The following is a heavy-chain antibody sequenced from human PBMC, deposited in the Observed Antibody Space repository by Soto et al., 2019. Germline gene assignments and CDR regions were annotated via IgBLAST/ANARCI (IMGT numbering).Heavy chain of an antibody. CDR3: ARDPPRGDYYYYGMDV. CDR1: GYTFTSYG. Sequence: ASVKVSCKASGYTFTSYGISWVRQAPGQGLEWMGWISAYNGNTNYAQKLQGRVTVTTDTSTSTAYMELRSLRSDDTAVYYCARDPPRGDYYYYGMDVWGQGTTVTVSS. J-gene: IGHJ6*02. V-gene: IGHV1-18*01. CDR2: ISAYNGNT.